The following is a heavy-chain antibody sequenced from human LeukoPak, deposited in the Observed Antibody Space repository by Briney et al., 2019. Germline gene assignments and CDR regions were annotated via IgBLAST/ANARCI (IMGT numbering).Heavy chain of an antibody. D-gene: IGHD6-13*01. Sequence: ASVKVSCKASGYTFTSYGISWVRQAPGQGLEWMGWISAYNGNTNYAQKLQGRVTMTRDTSISTAYMELSRLRSDDTAVYYCARDPPGAAAGPLEYNWFDPWGQGTLVTVSS. V-gene: IGHV1-18*01. CDR1: GYTFTSYG. CDR2: ISAYNGNT. J-gene: IGHJ5*02. CDR3: ARDPPGAAAGPLEYNWFDP.